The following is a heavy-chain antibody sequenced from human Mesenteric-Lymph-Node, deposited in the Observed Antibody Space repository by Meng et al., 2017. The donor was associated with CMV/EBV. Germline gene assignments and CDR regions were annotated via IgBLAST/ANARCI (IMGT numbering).Heavy chain of an antibody. J-gene: IGHJ5*02. CDR1: VAPISFFST. Sequence: LRKPLPSLVNPPAPLPTPSPFSVAPISFFSTCGWTRQPPGRGLEWIGSVHYTGSTYYSPSLKSRVTVSVDTSKNQFSLRLTSVTAADTAVYYCARPFPSWQSPRLDPFGAWGQGTLVTVSS. CDR3: ARPFPSWQSPRLDPFGA. CDR2: VHYTGST. V-gene: IGHV4-39*01. D-gene: IGHD6-19*01.